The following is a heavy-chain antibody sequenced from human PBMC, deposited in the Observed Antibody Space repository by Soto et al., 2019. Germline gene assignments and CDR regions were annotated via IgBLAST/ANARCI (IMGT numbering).Heavy chain of an antibody. CDR2: ISGSGGST. Sequence: HPGGSLRLSCAASGFTFSSYAMSWVRQAPGKGLEWVSAISGSGGSTYYADSVKGRFTISRGNSKNTLYLQMNSLRAEDTAVYYCAKDQVVVPAASYWGQGTLVTVSS. V-gene: IGHV3-23*01. D-gene: IGHD2-2*01. CDR1: GFTFSSYA. J-gene: IGHJ4*02. CDR3: AKDQVVVPAASY.